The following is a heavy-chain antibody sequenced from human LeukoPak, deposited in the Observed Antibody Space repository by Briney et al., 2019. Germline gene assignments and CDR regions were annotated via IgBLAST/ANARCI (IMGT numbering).Heavy chain of an antibody. D-gene: IGHD6-19*01. CDR1: GFTFSSYS. V-gene: IGHV3-53*01. CDR2: IYSGGST. J-gene: IGHJ4*02. Sequence: PGGSLRLSCAASGFTFSSYSMNWVRQAPGKGLEWVSVIYSGGSTYYSDSVKGRFTISRDNSKNTLYLQMNSLRAEDTAVYYCAREGGLVQGYYFDYWGQGTLVTVSS. CDR3: AREGGLVQGYYFDY.